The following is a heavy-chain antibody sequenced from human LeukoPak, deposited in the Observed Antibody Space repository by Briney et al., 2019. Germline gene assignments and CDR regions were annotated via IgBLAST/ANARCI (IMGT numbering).Heavy chain of an antibody. J-gene: IGHJ4*02. Sequence: GGSLRLSCAASGFTFSSYWMSWVRQAPGKGLEWVAVTSSDLNVKLYADSVRGRFTISRDNSRSTLYLQMNSLRPEDTAIYYCAREGYYGSGSPPSLYFDYWGQGTLVTVSS. D-gene: IGHD3-10*01. CDR3: AREGYYGSGSPPSLYFDY. CDR2: TSSDLNVK. V-gene: IGHV3-30*03. CDR1: GFTFSSYW.